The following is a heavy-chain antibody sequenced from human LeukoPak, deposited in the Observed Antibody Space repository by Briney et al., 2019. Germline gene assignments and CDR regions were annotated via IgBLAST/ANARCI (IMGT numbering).Heavy chain of an antibody. D-gene: IGHD4-17*01. Sequence: PGGSLRLSCAASGFTVSSNYMSWVRQAPGKGLEWVSVIYSDSGGSTYYADSVKGRFTMSRDNSKNTLYLHMNSLRAEDTAVYYCARGFTHDYGDCIDYWGQGTLVTVSS. CDR1: GFTVSSNY. CDR3: ARGFTHDYGDCIDY. V-gene: IGHV3-66*01. CDR2: IYSDSGGST. J-gene: IGHJ4*02.